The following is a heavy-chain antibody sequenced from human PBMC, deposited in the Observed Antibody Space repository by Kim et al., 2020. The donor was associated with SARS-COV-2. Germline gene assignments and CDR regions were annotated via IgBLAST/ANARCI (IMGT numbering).Heavy chain of an antibody. J-gene: IGHJ4*02. CDR3: AKSLAGYISDRGHPVFDI. V-gene: IGHV3-53*01. Sequence: GGSLRLSCAASGFSVSTHYMTWVRQAPGKGLEWVSVIYTDGRTYYADSVKGRFTFSRDISRSTLYLQMNSLRGDDTAVYYCAKSLAGYISDRGHPVFDIWGQGTLVTVSS. D-gene: IGHD6-25*01. CDR1: GFSVSTHY. CDR2: IYTDGRT.